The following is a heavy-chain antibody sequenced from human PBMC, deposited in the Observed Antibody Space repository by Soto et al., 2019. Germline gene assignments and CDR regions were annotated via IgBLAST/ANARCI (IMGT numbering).Heavy chain of an antibody. Sequence: QVQLVQSGAEVKKPGASVKVSCRASGYTFTSYGISWVRQAPGQGLEWMGWISLYNGNTNDAQKLQGRVTMTTDTSTSTAYMELRSLRSDDTAVYYCARDTWTVADRPAYYGMDVWGQGTTVTVSS. CDR2: ISLYNGNT. CDR3: ARDTWTVADRPAYYGMDV. V-gene: IGHV1-18*01. J-gene: IGHJ6*02. CDR1: GYTFTSYG. D-gene: IGHD6-6*01.